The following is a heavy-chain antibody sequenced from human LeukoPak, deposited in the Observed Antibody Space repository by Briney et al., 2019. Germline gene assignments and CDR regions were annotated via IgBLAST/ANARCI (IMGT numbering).Heavy chain of an antibody. J-gene: IGHJ5*02. Sequence: PGGSLRLSCAASGFTFSSYAMSWVRQAPGKGLEWASAISGSGGSTYYADSVKGRFTISRDNSKNTLYLQMNSLRAEDTAVYYCAKYDYDSSGYYRTWGQGTLVTVSS. CDR1: GFTFSSYA. V-gene: IGHV3-23*01. CDR3: AKYDYDSSGYYRT. CDR2: ISGSGGST. D-gene: IGHD3-22*01.